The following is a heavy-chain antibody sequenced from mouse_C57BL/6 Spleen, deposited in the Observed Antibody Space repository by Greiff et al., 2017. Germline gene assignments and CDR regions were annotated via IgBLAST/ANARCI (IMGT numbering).Heavy chain of an antibody. CDR2: ISTYYGDA. CDR1: GYTFTDYA. J-gene: IGHJ1*03. D-gene: IGHD2-2*01. CDR3: ASLYGYDWYFDV. V-gene: IGHV1-67*01. Sequence: QVQLQQSGPELVRPGVSVKISCKGSGYTFTDYAMHWVKQSHAKSLEWIGVISTYYGDASYNQKFKGKVTMTVDKSSSTAYMELARLTSEDSAVYYCASLYGYDWYFDVWGTGTTVTVSS.